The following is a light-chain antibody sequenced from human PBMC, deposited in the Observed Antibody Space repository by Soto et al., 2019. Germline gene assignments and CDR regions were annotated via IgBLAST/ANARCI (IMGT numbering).Light chain of an antibody. CDR1: QSVSSSY. V-gene: IGKV3-20*01. Sequence: EIVLTQSPGTLSLSPGERATLSCRASQSVSSSYLAWYQQKPGQAPRLLIYGASSRDTGIPDRFSGSWSGTDFTLTISRLEPEEFAVYYCQQSGSSRTFGQGTKVEIK. CDR3: QQSGSSRT. J-gene: IGKJ1*01. CDR2: GAS.